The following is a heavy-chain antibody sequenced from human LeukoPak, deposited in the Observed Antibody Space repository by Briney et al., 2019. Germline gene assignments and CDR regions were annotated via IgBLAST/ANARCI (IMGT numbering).Heavy chain of an antibody. CDR3: ARVGEYCSGGSCYGFSHYYYYYGMDV. CDR1: GFTFSSYW. D-gene: IGHD2-15*01. CDR2: IKQDGSEQ. J-gene: IGHJ6*04. Sequence: GGSLRLSCAASGFTFSSYWMSWVRQAPGKGLERVANIKQDGSEQYYVDSVKGRFTISRDNAKNSLYLQMNSLRAEDTAVYYCARVGEYCSGGSCYGFSHYYYYYGMDVWGKGTTVTVSS. V-gene: IGHV3-7*03.